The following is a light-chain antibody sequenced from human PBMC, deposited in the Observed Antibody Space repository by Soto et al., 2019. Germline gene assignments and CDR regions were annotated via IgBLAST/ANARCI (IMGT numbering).Light chain of an antibody. CDR1: QSVSSN. V-gene: IGKV3-20*01. CDR2: GAS. CDR3: QQYGSAART. Sequence: EIVMTQSPATLSVSPGERATLSCRASQSVSSNLAWYQQKPGQAPRLLIYGASSRAAGIPARFSASGSGTDFTLTISRLEPEDSAVYYCQQYGSAARTFGQGTKVDIK. J-gene: IGKJ1*01.